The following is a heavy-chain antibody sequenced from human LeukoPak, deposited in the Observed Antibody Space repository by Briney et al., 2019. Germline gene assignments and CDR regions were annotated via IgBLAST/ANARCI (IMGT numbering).Heavy chain of an antibody. CDR1: GGSISSYY. J-gene: IGHJ4*02. CDR3: ARSKGVGATGN. V-gene: IGHV4-59*01. D-gene: IGHD1-26*01. CDR2: IYYSGST. Sequence: SETLSLTCTVSGGSISSYYWSWIRQPPGQGLEWIGYIYYSGSTNYNPSLTSRVSISVDTSKNQFSLKLSSVTTADTAVYYCARSKGVGATGNWGQGTLVTVSS.